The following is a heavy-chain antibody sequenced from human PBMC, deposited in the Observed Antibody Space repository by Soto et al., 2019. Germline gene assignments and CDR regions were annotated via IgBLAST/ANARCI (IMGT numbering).Heavy chain of an antibody. CDR1: GGSFSGYY. CDR2: INHSGST. Sequence: QVQLQQWGAGLLKPSETLSLTCAVYGGSFSGYYWSWIRQPPGKGLEWIGEINHSGSTNYNPSLKGRDTIEVDTSNNQYSLNRSSVTAADTAVEYCAGLRYIAARPYYGYCGMDVWGQGTTVTVSS. V-gene: IGHV4-34*01. D-gene: IGHD6-6*01. J-gene: IGHJ6*02. CDR3: AGLRYIAARPYYGYCGMDV.